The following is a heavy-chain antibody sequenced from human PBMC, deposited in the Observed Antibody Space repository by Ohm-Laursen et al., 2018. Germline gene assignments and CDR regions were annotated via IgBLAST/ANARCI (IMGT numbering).Heavy chain of an antibody. Sequence: GSLRLSCTASGFSFHNYAMSWVRQAPGKGLEWVSSISSSGTMYADSVRGRFTISRDTSKNTLYLQMNSLRAEDTAVYFCAKSFRFYDSSGYYHFDYWGQGTLVTISS. D-gene: IGHD3-22*01. J-gene: IGHJ4*02. CDR1: GFSFHNYA. V-gene: IGHV3-23*01. CDR3: AKSFRFYDSSGYYHFDY. CDR2: ISSSGTM.